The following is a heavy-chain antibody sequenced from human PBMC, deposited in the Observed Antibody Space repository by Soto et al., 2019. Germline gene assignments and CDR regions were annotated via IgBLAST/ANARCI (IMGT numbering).Heavy chain of an antibody. CDR3: ARGYPDSNWEYFQL. CDR2: IFYSGST. J-gene: IGHJ1*01. CDR1: GGSISSGGYY. D-gene: IGHD1-20*01. Sequence: QVQLQESGPGLVKPSQTLSLSCTVSGGSISSGGYYWSWIRQPPGKGLEWIGYIFYSGSTYQNPSLKSRVSISIDTSKNQFSLKMTSVTAADTAVYYCARGYPDSNWEYFQLWGQGTLVTVSS. V-gene: IGHV4-31*02.